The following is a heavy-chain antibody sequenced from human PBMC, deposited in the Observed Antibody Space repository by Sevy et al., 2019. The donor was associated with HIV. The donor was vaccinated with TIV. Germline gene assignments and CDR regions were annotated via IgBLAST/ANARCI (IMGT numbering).Heavy chain of an antibody. J-gene: IGHJ6*02. CDR1: GFTFGDYA. CDR2: IRSKAYGGTT. D-gene: IGHD2-2*01. CDR3: TRDPNSFVVVPAYYYGMDV. V-gene: IGHV3-49*03. Sequence: GSLRLSCTASGFTFGDYAMSWFRQAPGKGLEWVGFIRSKAYGGTTEYAASVKGRFTISRDDSKSIAYLQMNSLKTEDTAVYYCTRDPNSFVVVPAYYYGMDVWGQGTTVTVSS.